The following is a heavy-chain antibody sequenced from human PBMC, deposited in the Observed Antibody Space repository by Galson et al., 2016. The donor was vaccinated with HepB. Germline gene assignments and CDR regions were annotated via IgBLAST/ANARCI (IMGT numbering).Heavy chain of an antibody. Sequence: QSGAEVKKPGESLKISCKGSGYSFTDYWIGWVRQMPGKGLEWMGVIYPDDSDTRYRPSFQGPVTISADNSISTAYLQWSSLKASDTAMYYCARPDDRGYSYGSFDYWGQGTLVTVSS. CDR3: ARPDDRGYSYGSFDY. CDR1: GYSFTDYW. J-gene: IGHJ4*02. D-gene: IGHD5-18*01. V-gene: IGHV5-51*01. CDR2: IYPDDSDT.